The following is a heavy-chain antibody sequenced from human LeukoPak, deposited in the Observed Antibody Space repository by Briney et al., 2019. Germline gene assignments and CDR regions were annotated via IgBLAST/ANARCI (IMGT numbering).Heavy chain of an antibody. V-gene: IGHV1-8*01. CDR2: MNPNTGRT. CDR3: ARLSQTPDYYSNGGYYYLGY. D-gene: IGHD3-22*01. Sequence: ASVKVSCKASRYTFTSYDINWVREAAGQRLEWMGWMNPNTGRTGFAQKFQGRLTMTRDASISTAYLELSSLRSDDTAVYYCARLSQTPDYYSNGGYYYLGYWGQGTPVTVSS. J-gene: IGHJ4*02. CDR1: RYTFTSYD.